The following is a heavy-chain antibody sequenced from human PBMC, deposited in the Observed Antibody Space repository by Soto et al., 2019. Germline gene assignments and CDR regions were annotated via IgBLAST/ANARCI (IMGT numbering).Heavy chain of an antibody. CDR2: ISGSGGST. CDR3: ATCGSYSGWYYGMDV. V-gene: IGHV3-23*01. J-gene: IGHJ6*02. Sequence: SGGSLRLSCAASGFTFSSYAMSWVRQAPGKGLEWVSAISGSGGSTYYADSVKGRFTISRDNSKNTLYLQMNSLRAEDTAVYYRATCGSYSGWYYGMDVWGQGTTVTVSS. CDR1: GFTFSSYA. D-gene: IGHD1-26*01.